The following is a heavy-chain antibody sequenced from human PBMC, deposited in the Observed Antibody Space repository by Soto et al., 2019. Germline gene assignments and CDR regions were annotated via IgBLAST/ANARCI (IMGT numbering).Heavy chain of an antibody. Sequence: QVQLVQSGAEVKKPGASVKVSCKASGYTFTSYRISWVRQAPGQGLEWMGWISAYNGHTNYAQKLQGRVTMTTDTSTSTAYMELRSLRSDDTAVYDCARVDLEERDFDRFDYWGQGTLVTVSS. V-gene: IGHV1-18*01. J-gene: IGHJ4*02. CDR3: ARVDLEERDFDRFDY. CDR1: GYTFTSYR. CDR2: ISAYNGHT. D-gene: IGHD3-9*01.